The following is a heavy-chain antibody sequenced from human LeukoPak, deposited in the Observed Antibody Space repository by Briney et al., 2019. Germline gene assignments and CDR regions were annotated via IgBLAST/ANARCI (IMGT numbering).Heavy chain of an antibody. CDR1: GGSISSGGYY. V-gene: IGHV4-61*08. CDR2: IYYSGST. J-gene: IGHJ6*02. D-gene: IGHD6-19*01. Sequence: SETLSLTCTVSGGSISSGGYYWSWLRQHPGKGLEWIGYIYYSGSTNYNPSLKSRVTISVDTSKNQFSLKLSSVTAADTAVYYCARVPPGLGYGMDVWGQGTTVTVSS. CDR3: ARVPPGLGYGMDV.